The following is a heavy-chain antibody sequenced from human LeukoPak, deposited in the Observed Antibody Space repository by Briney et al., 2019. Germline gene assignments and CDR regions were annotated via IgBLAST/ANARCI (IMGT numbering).Heavy chain of an antibody. CDR2: IWYDGSNK. Sequence: PGGSLRLSCAASGFTLSSYGMPWVRQAPGKGLEWVAVIWYDGSNKYYADSVKGRFTISRDNSNNTLYLQMNSLRAEDAAVYYCARDRGIAAAGTDYWGQGTLVSVSS. J-gene: IGHJ4*02. V-gene: IGHV3-33*01. CDR1: GFTLSSYG. CDR3: ARDRGIAAAGTDY. D-gene: IGHD6-13*01.